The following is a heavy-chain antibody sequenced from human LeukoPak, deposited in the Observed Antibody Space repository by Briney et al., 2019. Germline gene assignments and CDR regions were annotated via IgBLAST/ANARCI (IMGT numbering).Heavy chain of an antibody. CDR2: INAGEGNT. J-gene: IGHJ6*02. Sequence: SVKVSCKASGYIFGNYGMHWVRQAPGQGLEWMGWINAGEGNTKYLQKFQGRVTLTRVTSASTAYMELSSLRSEDTAVYYCARGSGWSDYYGMDVWGQGTTVIVSS. CDR3: ARGSGWSDYYGMDV. D-gene: IGHD6-19*01. V-gene: IGHV1-3*01. CDR1: GYIFGNYG.